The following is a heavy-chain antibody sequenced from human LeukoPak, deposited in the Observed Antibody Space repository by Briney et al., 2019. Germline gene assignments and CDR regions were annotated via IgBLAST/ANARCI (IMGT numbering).Heavy chain of an antibody. V-gene: IGHV3-23*01. CDR2: ISGSGAST. J-gene: IGHJ4*02. D-gene: IGHD6-13*01. Sequence: GGPLRHPCAASGFTLSSYAMSGVRQPPGKALEWVSLISGSGASTYYADSVKGRFSISRDNPKNTLYLQINSLRADDTAVYYCARNRGVAAAGRGYYFDYWGQGTLVTVSS. CDR1: GFTLSSYA. CDR3: ARNRGVAAAGRGYYFDY.